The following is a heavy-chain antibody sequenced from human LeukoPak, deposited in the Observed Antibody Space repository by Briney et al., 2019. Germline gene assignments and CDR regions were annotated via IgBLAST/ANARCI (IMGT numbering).Heavy chain of an antibody. CDR3: AREGGGQFGNYNWFDP. D-gene: IGHD2-15*01. J-gene: IGHJ5*02. CDR1: RYTFTSYY. Sequence: ASVKVSCKASRYTFTSYYMHWVRQAPGQGLEWMGIINPSGGSTSYAQEFQGRVTMTRDTSTSTAYMELSSLRSEDTAVYYCAREGGGQFGNYNWFDPWGQGTLVTVSS. CDR2: INPSGGST. V-gene: IGHV1-46*01.